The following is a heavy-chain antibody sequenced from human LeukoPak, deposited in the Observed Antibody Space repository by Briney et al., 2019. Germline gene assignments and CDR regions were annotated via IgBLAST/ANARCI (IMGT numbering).Heavy chain of an antibody. D-gene: IGHD2-15*01. V-gene: IGHV3-30*18. CDR2: ISYDGSNK. J-gene: IGHJ4*02. CDR1: GFTFSSYG. Sequence: PGGSLRLSCAASGFTFSSYGMHWVRQAPGKGLEWVAVISYDGSNKYYADSVKGRFTISGDNSKNTLYLQMNSLRAEDTAVYYCAKDSGVVGFDYWGQGTLVTVSS. CDR3: AKDSGVVGFDY.